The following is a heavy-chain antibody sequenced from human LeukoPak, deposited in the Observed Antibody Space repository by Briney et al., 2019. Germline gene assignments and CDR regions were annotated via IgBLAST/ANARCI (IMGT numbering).Heavy chain of an antibody. CDR3: ARDLARPTIPYNWFDP. Sequence: ASVKVSCKASGYTFTGYYMHWVRQAPGQGREGMGWINPNSGGRKDAQKFHGRVTKTRDTTISTAYMELSRLGSDDTAVYYCARDLARPTIPYNWFDPWGQGTLSPSPQ. J-gene: IGHJ5*02. CDR2: INPNSGGR. CDR1: GYTFTGYY. V-gene: IGHV1-2*02. D-gene: IGHD5-24*01.